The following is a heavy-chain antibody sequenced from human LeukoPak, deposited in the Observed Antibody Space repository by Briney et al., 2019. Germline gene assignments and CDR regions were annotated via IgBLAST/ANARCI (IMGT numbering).Heavy chain of an antibody. CDR2: ISYDGSNK. V-gene: IGHV3-30-3*01. J-gene: IGHJ4*02. Sequence: PGGSLRLSCAASGFTFSSYAMHWVRQAPGKGLEWVAVISYDGSNKYYADSVKGRFTISRDNSKNTLYLQMNSLRAEDTAVYYCARGDVLGYWGQGTLVTVSS. D-gene: IGHD2-15*01. CDR1: GFTFSSYA. CDR3: ARGDVLGY.